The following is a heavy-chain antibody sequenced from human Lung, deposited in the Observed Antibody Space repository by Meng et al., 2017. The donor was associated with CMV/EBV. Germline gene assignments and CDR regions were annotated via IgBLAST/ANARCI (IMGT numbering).Heavy chain of an antibody. V-gene: IGHV1-2*02. Sequence: ASVKVSCKASGYTFTGYYMHWVRQAPGQGLEWMGWISPNSGGTNYAQNFQGRVTMTRDTSISTAYMELSRLRSDDTAVYYCARGDYSSNLPFDYWGQGTLVTVSS. J-gene: IGHJ4*02. D-gene: IGHD6-13*01. CDR3: ARGDYSSNLPFDY. CDR1: GYTFTGYY. CDR2: ISPNSGGT.